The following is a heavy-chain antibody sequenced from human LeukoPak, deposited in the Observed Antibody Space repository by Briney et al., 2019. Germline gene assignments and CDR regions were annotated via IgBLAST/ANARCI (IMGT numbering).Heavy chain of an antibody. J-gene: IGHJ5*02. CDR2: LKQDGSEK. V-gene: IGHV3-7*01. D-gene: IGHD2-15*01. CDR1: GFTFSSYW. Sequence: GGSLRLSCAASGFTFSSYWMSWVRQAPGKGLEWVANLKQDGSEKYYVDSVKGRFTISRDNAKTSLYLQMNSLRAEDTAVYYCARDGRGDYCSGGSCLMFDPWGQGTLVTVSS. CDR3: ARDGRGDYCSGGSCLMFDP.